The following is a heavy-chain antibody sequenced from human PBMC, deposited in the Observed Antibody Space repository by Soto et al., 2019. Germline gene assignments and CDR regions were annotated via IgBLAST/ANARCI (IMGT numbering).Heavy chain of an antibody. CDR3: AKRLYSTADV. J-gene: IGHJ6*02. CDR1: GFTFSSYG. CDR2: ISYDGSNK. D-gene: IGHD3-16*02. Sequence: QVQLVESGGGVVQPGRSLRLSCAASGFTFSSYGMHWVRQAPGKGLEWVAVISYDGSNKYYADSVKGRFTISRDNSKNTLYLQMNSLRAEDTAVYYCAKRLYSTADVWGQGTTVTVSS. V-gene: IGHV3-30*18.